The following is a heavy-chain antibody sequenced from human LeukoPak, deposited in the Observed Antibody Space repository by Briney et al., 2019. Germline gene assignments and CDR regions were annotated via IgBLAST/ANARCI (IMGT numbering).Heavy chain of an antibody. CDR2: ISWNSGSI. V-gene: IGHV3-9*01. J-gene: IGHJ4*02. D-gene: IGHD3-10*01. Sequence: GGSLRLSCAASGFTFDDYAMHWVRKAPGKGLEWVSGISWNSGSIGYADSVKGRFTISRDNAKNSLYLQMNSLRAEDTALYYCAKDILYYYGSGSYLDYWGQGTLVTVSS. CDR1: GFTFDDYA. CDR3: AKDILYYYGSGSYLDY.